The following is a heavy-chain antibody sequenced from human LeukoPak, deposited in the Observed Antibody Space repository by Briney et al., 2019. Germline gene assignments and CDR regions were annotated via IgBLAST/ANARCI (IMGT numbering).Heavy chain of an antibody. V-gene: IGHV3-53*01. CDR2: IYTSGNT. J-gene: IGHJ3*02. Sequence: GGSLRLSCAASGFTVNSNYMNWVRQDPEKGLEWVSVIYTSGNTLYADSVKGRFTISRDNSKNMVYLQMNSLRAEDTAVYYCARDGQPYDILTGYYDAFDIWGQGTMVTVSS. D-gene: IGHD3-9*01. CDR3: ARDGQPYDILTGYYDAFDI. CDR1: GFTVNSNY.